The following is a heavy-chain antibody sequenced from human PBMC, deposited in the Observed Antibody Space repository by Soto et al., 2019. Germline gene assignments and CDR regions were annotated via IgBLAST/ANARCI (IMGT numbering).Heavy chain of an antibody. CDR2: INHSGST. D-gene: IGHD3-22*01. J-gene: IGHJ4*02. V-gene: IGHV4-34*01. CDR1: GGSFSGDY. Sequence: SETLSLTCAVYGGSFSGDYWSWIRQPPGKGLEWIGEINHSGSTKYNPSLKSRVTISVDTSKNQFSLKLSSVTAADTAVYYCASPSRFDSSGYYFDSWGQGTQVTVSS. CDR3: ASPSRFDSSGYYFDS.